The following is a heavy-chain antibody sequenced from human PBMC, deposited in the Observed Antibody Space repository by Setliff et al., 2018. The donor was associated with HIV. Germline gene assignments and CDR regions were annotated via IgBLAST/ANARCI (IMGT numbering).Heavy chain of an antibody. Sequence: SETLSLTCTVSGGSITTSTFYWGWIRQPPGKGLEWIGSIYYSGSTYYNPSLKSRLTITQHTSKNHFSLRLSSVTAADTAIYYCARGVNSGTYWGYYYYMDVWSKGTTVTVSS. D-gene: IGHD1-26*01. V-gene: IGHV4-39*02. CDR1: GGSITTSTFY. CDR3: ARGVNSGTYWGYYYYMDV. CDR2: IYYSGST. J-gene: IGHJ6*03.